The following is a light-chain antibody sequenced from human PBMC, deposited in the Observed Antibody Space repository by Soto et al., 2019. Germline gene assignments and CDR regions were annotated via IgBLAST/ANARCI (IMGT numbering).Light chain of an antibody. J-gene: IGLJ1*01. CDR3: CSFAGSGTGV. Sequence: QSALTQPASVSGSPGQSIAISCTGTSSDIGTYNLVSWYQQHPGKAPKPMISEVNKRPSGVSNRFSGSKSGNTASLTISGLQTEDEADYYCCSFAGSGTGVFGTGTKLTVL. CDR2: EVN. CDR1: SSDIGTYNL. V-gene: IGLV2-23*02.